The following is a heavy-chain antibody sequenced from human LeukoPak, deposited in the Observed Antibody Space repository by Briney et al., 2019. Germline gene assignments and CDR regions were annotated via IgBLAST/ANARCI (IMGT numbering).Heavy chain of an antibody. J-gene: IGHJ4*02. D-gene: IGHD5-18*01. CDR3: ARQQLQLWYD. V-gene: IGHV3-48*03. Sequence: PGGSLRLSCAASGFTFSSYEMNWVRQAPGKGLEWVSYISSSAGTTYYADSVKGRFTISRDNAKNSLYLQMNSPRAEDTAVYYCARQQLQLWYDWGQGTLVTVSS. CDR2: ISSSAGTT. CDR1: GFTFSSYE.